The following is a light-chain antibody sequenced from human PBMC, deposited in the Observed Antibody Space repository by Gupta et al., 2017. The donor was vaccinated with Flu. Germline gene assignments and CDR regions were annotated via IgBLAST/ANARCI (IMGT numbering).Light chain of an antibody. CDR2: EDT. CDR3: CSYVGTNTVV. CDR1: SSNAGSYYL. Sequence: QSALTPPPSVSGSPGQSTTLSRTGTSSNAGSYYLVSWYQQHTGKAPKLMIYEDTKRPAGVSDRFSGAKSGNTASLTISGLQAEDEADYYCCSYVGTNTVVFGGGTKLTVL. V-gene: IGLV2-23*01. J-gene: IGLJ2*01.